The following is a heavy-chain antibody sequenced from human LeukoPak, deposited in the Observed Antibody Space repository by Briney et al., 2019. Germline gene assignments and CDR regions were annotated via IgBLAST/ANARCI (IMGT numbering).Heavy chain of an antibody. V-gene: IGHV3-30*18. D-gene: IGHD1-7*01. Sequence: GGSLRLSCAASGFTFSSYSMHWVRQAPGKGLEWLAVISYDGSNKYYADSLKGRFTISRDNSKNTLYLQMNSLRTEDTAVYYCAKARLGAWNYGAFDIWGQGTMVTVSS. CDR3: AKARLGAWNYGAFDI. J-gene: IGHJ3*02. CDR2: ISYDGSNK. CDR1: GFTFSSYS.